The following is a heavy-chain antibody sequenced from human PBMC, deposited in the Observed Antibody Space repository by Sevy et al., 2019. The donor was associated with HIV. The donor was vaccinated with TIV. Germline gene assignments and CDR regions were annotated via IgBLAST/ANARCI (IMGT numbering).Heavy chain of an antibody. J-gene: IGHJ1*01. V-gene: IGHV3-48*02. D-gene: IGHD3-22*01. CDR1: GFTFNVYD. CDR3: ATNTNYYVNSGRTPPHFQH. CDR2: ITSSNSAR. Sequence: GGSLRLSCAASGFTFNVYDMNWVRQAPGKGLEWVSHITSSNSARYYADSVKGRFTISRDNAKNSLYLQMNSLRDEDTAEYYCATNTNYYVNSGRTPPHFQHWGQGTLVTVSS.